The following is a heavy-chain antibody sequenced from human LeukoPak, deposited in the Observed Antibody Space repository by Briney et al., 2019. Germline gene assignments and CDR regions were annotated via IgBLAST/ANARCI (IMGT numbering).Heavy chain of an antibody. J-gene: IGHJ6*03. V-gene: IGHV3-23*01. D-gene: IGHD6-19*01. CDR2: IGGSGGGT. CDR1: GFTFSTYG. Sequence: GGTLRLSCAASGFTFSTYGMSWVRQAPGKGLEWVSAIGGSGGGTYYADSVKGRFTISRDNSKNTLYLQMNSLRAEDTAVYYCAKRGSGWYEDCYYYMDVWGKGTTVTISS. CDR3: AKRGSGWYEDCYYYMDV.